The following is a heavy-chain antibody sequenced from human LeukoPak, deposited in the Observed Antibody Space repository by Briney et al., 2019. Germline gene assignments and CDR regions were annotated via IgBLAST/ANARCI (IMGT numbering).Heavy chain of an antibody. Sequence: GGSLRLSCAASGFTFSSYSMMWVRQAPGKGLEWVSSISSSSYIYYADSVKGRFTISRDNAKNSLYLQMNSLRAEDTAVYYCARDSARNARKDYYMDVWGKGTTVTVSS. D-gene: IGHD6-25*01. CDR3: ARDSARNARKDYYMDV. CDR2: ISSSSYI. J-gene: IGHJ6*03. CDR1: GFTFSSYS. V-gene: IGHV3-21*01.